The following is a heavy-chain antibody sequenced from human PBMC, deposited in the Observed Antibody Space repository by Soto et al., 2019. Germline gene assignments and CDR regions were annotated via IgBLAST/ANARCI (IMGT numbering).Heavy chain of an antibody. CDR2: ITSDGNIR. D-gene: IGHD2-8*01. CDR3: ARALIPYCSRNSCRYFDY. J-gene: IGHJ4*02. Sequence: QVQLVESGGGVVQPGGSLRLSCAASGFTFSSYTMHWVRQAPGKGLERVAVITSDGNIRLYADSVKGRFSISRDTSKDTLYLHMSSLRPEYTAVYYCARALIPYCSRNSCRYFDYWGQGTLVTVSS. CDR1: GFTFSSYT. V-gene: IGHV3-30-3*01.